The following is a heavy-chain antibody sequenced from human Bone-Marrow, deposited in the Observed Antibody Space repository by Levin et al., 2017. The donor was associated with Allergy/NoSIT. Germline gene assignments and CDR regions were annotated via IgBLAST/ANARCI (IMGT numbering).Heavy chain of an antibody. CDR2: IWYDGSKT. Sequence: QAGGSLRLSCAASGFTFSGSGMHWVRQTPGKGLEWVAVIWYDGSKTNYADSVRGRFTISRDNARNTLYLQMSSLRVEDSGVYYCARDRAWGSNPQDYWGHGTLVTVSS. CDR1: GFTFSGSG. D-gene: IGHD1-14*01. J-gene: IGHJ4*01. V-gene: IGHV3-33*01. CDR3: ARDRAWGSNPQDY.